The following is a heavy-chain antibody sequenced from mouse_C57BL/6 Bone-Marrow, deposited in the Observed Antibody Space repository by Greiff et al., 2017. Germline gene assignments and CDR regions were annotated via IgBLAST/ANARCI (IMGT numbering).Heavy chain of an antibody. CDR3: ARHGYYYGSPAWFAY. J-gene: IGHJ3*01. V-gene: IGHV1-64*01. D-gene: IGHD1-1*01. CDR1: GYTFTSYW. CDR2: IHPNSGST. Sequence: QVQLQQPGAELVKPGASVKLSCKASGYTFTSYWMHWVKQRPGQGLEWIGMIHPNSGSTNYNEKFKSKATLTVDKSSSTVYMELSRLTSEDSAVYFCARHGYYYGSPAWFAYWGQGTLVTVSA.